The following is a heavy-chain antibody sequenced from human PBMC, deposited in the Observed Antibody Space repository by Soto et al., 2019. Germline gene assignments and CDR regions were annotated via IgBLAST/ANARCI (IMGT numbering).Heavy chain of an antibody. CDR2: MNPNSGNT. CDR1: GYTFTSYD. V-gene: IGHV1-8*01. D-gene: IGHD6-13*01. CDR3: ARAGYSSSWSPNWFDP. J-gene: IGHJ5*02. Sequence: QVQLVQSGAEVMKPGASVKVSCRASGYTFTSYDMNWVRPATGQGLMWMGWMNPNSGNTGSAQKFQGRVTMTRNTSISTAYKEQSSLRFEDTHVYYCARAGYSSSWSPNWFDPWGQGTLVTVSS.